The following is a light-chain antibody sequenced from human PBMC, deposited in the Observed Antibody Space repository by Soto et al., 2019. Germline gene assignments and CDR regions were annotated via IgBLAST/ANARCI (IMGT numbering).Light chain of an antibody. CDR1: QSISHW. Sequence: DIQMTQSPSTLSASVGARVTITCRARQSISHWLAWYQQKPGKAPKLLIYKASNLESGVPSRFSGSGSGTEFTLTISSLQPDDVASYYCQQYNSYPRTFGQGTKLEMK. CDR3: QQYNSYPRT. V-gene: IGKV1-5*03. CDR2: KAS. J-gene: IGKJ2*01.